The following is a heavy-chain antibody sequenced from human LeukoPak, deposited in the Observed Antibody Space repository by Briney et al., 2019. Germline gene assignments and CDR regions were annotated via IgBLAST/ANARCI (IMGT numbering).Heavy chain of an antibody. D-gene: IGHD5-18*01. CDR3: ARAGGVDTAMDANFDY. Sequence: SETLSLTCTVSGGSIRSSYYYWSWIRQPPGKGLEWIGYIYYNGGTNYNPSLRSRVTISVDTSKNHFSLRLSSVTAADTAMYYCARAGGVDTAMDANFDYWGQGTLVTVSS. CDR1: GGSIRSSYYY. V-gene: IGHV4-61*03. J-gene: IGHJ4*02. CDR2: IYYNGGT.